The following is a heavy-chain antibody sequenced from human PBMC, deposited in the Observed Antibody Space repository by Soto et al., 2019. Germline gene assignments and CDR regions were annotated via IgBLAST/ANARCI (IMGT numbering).Heavy chain of an antibody. CDR1: GFTFSSYA. CDR3: ARGMGDSGYHG. CDR2: ISYDGSNK. J-gene: IGHJ4*02. D-gene: IGHD5-12*01. V-gene: IGHV3-30-3*01. Sequence: QVQLVESGGGVVQPGRSLRLSCAASGFTFSSYAMHWVRQAPGKGLEWVAVISYDGSNKYYADSVKGRFTISRDNSKNTLYLQMNSLRAEDTAVYYCARGMGDSGYHGWGQGTLVTVSS.